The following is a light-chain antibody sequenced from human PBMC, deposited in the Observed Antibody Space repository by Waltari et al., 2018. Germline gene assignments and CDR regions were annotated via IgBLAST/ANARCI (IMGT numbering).Light chain of an antibody. CDR1: SSDVGNYTR. J-gene: IGLJ2*01. Sequence: QSALTQPASVSGSPGPSITLSCPGTSSDVGNYTRVPWFQQHPGKAPQLMIYAVSKRPSGVSDRFSGSKSGDMASLTISGRQPEDEAEYFCSSYAGSSKGVFGGGTKVTVL. CDR2: AVS. V-gene: IGLV2-23*02. CDR3: SSYAGSSKGV.